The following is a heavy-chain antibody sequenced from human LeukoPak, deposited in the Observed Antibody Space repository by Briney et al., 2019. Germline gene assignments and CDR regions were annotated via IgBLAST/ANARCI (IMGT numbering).Heavy chain of an antibody. CDR3: AREYYDFWSGYYRDY. CDR2: ISSSGSTI. CDR1: GFTFSSYE. Sequence: GGSLRLSCAASGFTFSSYEMNWVRQAPGKGLEWVSYISSSGSTIYYADSVKGRFTISRDNAKNSLYLQMNSLRAEDTAVYYCAREYYDFWSGYYRDYWGQGTLVTVSS. J-gene: IGHJ4*02. V-gene: IGHV3-48*03. D-gene: IGHD3-3*01.